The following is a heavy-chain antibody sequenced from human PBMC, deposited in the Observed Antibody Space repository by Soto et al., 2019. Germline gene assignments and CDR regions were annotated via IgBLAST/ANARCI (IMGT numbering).Heavy chain of an antibody. D-gene: IGHD3-10*01. CDR1: GDSVSSNSAA. CDR2: TYYRSKWYN. Sequence: SQTLSLTCAISGDSVSSNSAAWNWIRQSPSRGLEWLGRTYYRSKWYNDYAVSVKSRITINPDTSKNQFSLQLNSVTPDDTAVYYCARDPKLTAIVLDVNYYGSGSYPYYYGMDVWGQGTTVTVSS. J-gene: IGHJ6*02. CDR3: ARDPKLTAIVLDVNYYGSGSYPYYYGMDV. V-gene: IGHV6-1*01.